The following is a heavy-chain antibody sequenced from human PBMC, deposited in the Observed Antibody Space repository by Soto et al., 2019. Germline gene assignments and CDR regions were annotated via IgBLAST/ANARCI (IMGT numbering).Heavy chain of an antibody. CDR2: IKEDGSEE. V-gene: IGHV3-7*05. Sequence: EVQLVESGGGLVQPGGSLRLSCAASGFTFSTYWMNWVRQAPGKGLEWVDNIKEDGSEESYVDSVKGRFTISRDHAKNSLYLDMNSLRVEDTAVYYCARDWGAPGRGSAFGYSYHFVMAVWGQGTTVTV. J-gene: IGHJ6*02. CDR1: GFTFSTYW. D-gene: IGHD3-16*01. CDR3: ARDWGAPGRGSAFGYSYHFVMAV.